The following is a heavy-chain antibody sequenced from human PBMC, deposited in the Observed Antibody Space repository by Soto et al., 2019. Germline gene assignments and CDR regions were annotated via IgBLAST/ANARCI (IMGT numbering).Heavy chain of an antibody. J-gene: IGHJ4*02. CDR3: ARVRFGDPFDF. CDR2: FNPDNQNT. D-gene: IGHD3-16*01. CDR1: GYRFTTYG. V-gene: IGHV1-18*01. Sequence: ASVKVSCRVSGYRFTTYGINWVRQAPGQGLEWVGWFNPDNQNTNYAQKFQDRVSLTTDSSTNTAYMELRDLRSDDTAVYYCARVRFGDPFDFWGQGSLVTVSS.